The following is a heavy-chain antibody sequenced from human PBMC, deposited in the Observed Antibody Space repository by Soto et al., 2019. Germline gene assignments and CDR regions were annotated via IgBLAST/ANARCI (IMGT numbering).Heavy chain of an antibody. CDR1: GFTFTSYW. V-gene: IGHV3-74*01. J-gene: IGHJ4*02. CDR3: AREGWRAMDY. Sequence: EVQLVESEGGSIQPGGSLRLSCVASGFTFTSYWMHWVRQGPGEGLVWVARTNVDGGRTSYGDSVKGRFTISRDNAKNTLYLQMKGRRVEDTGVYCCAREGWRAMDYWGRGSLITVSA. CDR2: TNVDGGRT.